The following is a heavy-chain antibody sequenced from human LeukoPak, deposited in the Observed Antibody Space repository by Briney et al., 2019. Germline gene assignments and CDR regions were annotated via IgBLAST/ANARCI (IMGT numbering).Heavy chain of an antibody. V-gene: IGHV4-59*01. Sequence: PSETLSLTCTVSGGSISSYYWRWIRQPPGKGLEWIGYIYYSGSTNYHPSLKSRVTISVDTSKNQFSLKLSSVTAADTAVYYCASGRDYGDSQWFFFDYWGQGTLVTVSS. CDR3: ASGRDYGDSQWFFFDY. CDR2: IYYSGST. CDR1: GGSISSYY. J-gene: IGHJ4*02. D-gene: IGHD4-17*01.